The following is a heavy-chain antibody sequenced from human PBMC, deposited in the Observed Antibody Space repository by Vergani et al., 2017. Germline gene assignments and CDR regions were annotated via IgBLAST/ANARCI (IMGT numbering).Heavy chain of an antibody. V-gene: IGHV1-2*02. J-gene: IGHJ4*02. CDR3: ARVGTSSNRDYFDY. CDR2: INPNSGGT. CDR1: GYTFTDYF. Sequence: QVQLVQSGAEVKKPGASVKVSCKASGYTFTDYFMHWVRQAPGQGLEWWGWINPNSGGTNYAQKFQGRVTMTKEKSIITAYMELSNLRSDDTSVYYCARVGTSSNRDYFDYWGQGTLVTVSS. D-gene: IGHD2-2*01.